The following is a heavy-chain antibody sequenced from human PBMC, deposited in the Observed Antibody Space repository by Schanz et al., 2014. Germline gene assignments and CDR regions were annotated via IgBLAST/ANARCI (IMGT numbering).Heavy chain of an antibody. CDR1: GFSFGTYA. CDR3: AKGRFGELSAFDI. Sequence: EVQLLESGGGLVQPGGSLRLSCAASGFSFGTYAMCWVRQAPGKGLEWVSAISGSGGSTYYADSVKGRFSISRDNSKITLYLQMNSLRAADTAVYYCAKGRFGELSAFDIWGQGTMVTVSS. J-gene: IGHJ3*02. CDR2: ISGSGGST. V-gene: IGHV3-23*01. D-gene: IGHD3-10*01.